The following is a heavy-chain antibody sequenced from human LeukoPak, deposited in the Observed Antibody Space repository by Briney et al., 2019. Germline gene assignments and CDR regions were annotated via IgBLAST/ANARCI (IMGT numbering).Heavy chain of an antibody. CDR2: ISGSSSNI. J-gene: IGHJ4*02. CDR1: GFTFSAYG. V-gene: IGHV3-48*01. Sequence: GGSLRLSCAASGFTFSAYGMNWVRQVPGMGLEWISYISGSSSNIYYADSVKGRFTISRDNAKNSVYLQMSSLRGDDTAVYYCARRGNQVNYWGQGAQVTVSS. CDR3: ARRGNQVNY. D-gene: IGHD1-14*01.